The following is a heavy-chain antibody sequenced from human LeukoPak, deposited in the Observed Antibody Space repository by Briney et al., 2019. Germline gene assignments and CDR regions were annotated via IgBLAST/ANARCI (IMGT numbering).Heavy chain of an antibody. Sequence: ASVKVSCKASGYTFTGYYMHWVRQAPGQGLEWMGWINPNSGGTNYAQKFQGRVTMTRDTSISTAYMELSRLRSDDTAVYYCARASMVRGVIITKSSGSLPPGYWGQGTLVTVSS. J-gene: IGHJ4*02. CDR2: INPNSGGT. V-gene: IGHV1-2*02. CDR3: ARASMVRGVIITKSSGSLPPGY. D-gene: IGHD3-10*01. CDR1: GYTFTGYY.